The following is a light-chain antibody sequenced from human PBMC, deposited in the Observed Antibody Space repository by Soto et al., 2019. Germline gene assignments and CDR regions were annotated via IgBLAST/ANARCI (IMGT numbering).Light chain of an antibody. CDR2: GVS. V-gene: IGKV3-15*01. CDR3: QQYNNWPPTWT. CDR1: QSVSSN. J-gene: IGKJ1*01. Sequence: EILMTQSPATLSVSPGERATLSCRASQSVSSNLAWYQQKPGQAPRLLIYGVSTRATDIPARFSGSGAGTEFTLTISGVQSEDFAVYYCQQYNNWPPTWTFGQGTKVEI.